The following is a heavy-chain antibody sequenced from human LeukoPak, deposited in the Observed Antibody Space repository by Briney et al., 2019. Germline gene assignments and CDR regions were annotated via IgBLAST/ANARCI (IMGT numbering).Heavy chain of an antibody. J-gene: IGHJ5*02. CDR3: VKSLGAWRFDP. V-gene: IGHV3-9*01. CDR1: GFTFNDYA. D-gene: IGHD3-10*01. Sequence: GGSLRLSCAASGFTFNDYAMHWVRQAPGKGLEWVSGISWNSATIGYADSLKGRFTISRDNSKNSLYLQMNSLRPEDTALYYCVKSLGAWRFDPWGQGTLVTVSS. CDR2: ISWNSATI.